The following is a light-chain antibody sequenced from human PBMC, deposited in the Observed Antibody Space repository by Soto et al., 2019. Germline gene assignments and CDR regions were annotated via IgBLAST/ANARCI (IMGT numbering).Light chain of an antibody. Sequence: TDPSCVSGSTGDSFTICFPRPTRDGVGYNVVSYYQEHPGKAPKLMIYEGSKRPSGVSNCFSGSKSGNTASLTISGLKAEDEADYYCCSYAGSRSFYDVGTWTNVPVL. CDR1: TRDGVGYNV. V-gene: IGLV2-23*01. CDR2: EGS. J-gene: IGLJ1*01. CDR3: CSYAGSRSFYD.